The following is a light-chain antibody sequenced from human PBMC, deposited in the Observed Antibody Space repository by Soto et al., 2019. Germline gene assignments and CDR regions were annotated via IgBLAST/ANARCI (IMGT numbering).Light chain of an antibody. Sequence: EIVLTQSPATLSVSPGERATLSCRASQSVSRHLAWYQQKPGQAPRLLMYDASNRATGIPAKFSGSGSGTDFTLTISSLEPEDFAVYYCQQRSNWPGTFGQGTKVEIK. CDR2: DAS. CDR1: QSVSRH. V-gene: IGKV3-11*01. J-gene: IGKJ1*01. CDR3: QQRSNWPGT.